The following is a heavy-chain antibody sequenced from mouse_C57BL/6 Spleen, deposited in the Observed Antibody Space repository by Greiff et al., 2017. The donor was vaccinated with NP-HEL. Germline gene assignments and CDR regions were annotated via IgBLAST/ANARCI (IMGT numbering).Heavy chain of an antibody. V-gene: IGHV1-26*01. J-gene: IGHJ4*01. CDR3: ARGGLRRGMDY. CDR1: GYTFTDYY. CDR2: INPNNGGT. Sequence: EVQLQQSGPELVKPGASVKISCKASGYTFTDYYMNWVKQSHGKSLEWIGDINPNNGGTSYNQKFKGKATLTVDKSSSTAYMELRSLTSEDSAVYYCARGGLRRGMDYWGQGTSVTVSS. D-gene: IGHD2-4*01.